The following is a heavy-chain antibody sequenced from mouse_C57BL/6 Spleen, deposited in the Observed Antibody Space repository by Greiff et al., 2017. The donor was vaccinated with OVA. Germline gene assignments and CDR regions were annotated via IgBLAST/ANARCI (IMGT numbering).Heavy chain of an antibody. CDR2: ISDGGSYT. Sequence: EVKLMESGGGLVKPGGSLKLSCAASGFTFSSYAMSWVRQTPEKRLEWVATISDGGSYTYYPDNVKGRFTISRDNAKNNLYLQMSHLKSEDTAMYYCARDPRLTLYAMDYWGQGTSVTVSS. V-gene: IGHV5-4*01. J-gene: IGHJ4*01. CDR1: GFTFSSYA. CDR3: ARDPRLTLYAMDY. D-gene: IGHD4-1*01.